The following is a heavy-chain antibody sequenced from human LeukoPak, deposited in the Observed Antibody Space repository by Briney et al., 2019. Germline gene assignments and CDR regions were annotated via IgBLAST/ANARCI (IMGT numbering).Heavy chain of an antibody. D-gene: IGHD3-22*01. CDR3: ASADSSGYYRY. CDR2: IIPILGIA. J-gene: IGHJ4*02. CDR1: GGTFSSYA. V-gene: IGHV1-69*04. Sequence: SVKVSCKASGGTFSSYAISWVRQAPGQGLEWMGRIIPILGIANYAQRFQGRVTITADKSTSTAYMELSSLRSEDTAVYYCASADSSGYYRYWGQGTLVTVSS.